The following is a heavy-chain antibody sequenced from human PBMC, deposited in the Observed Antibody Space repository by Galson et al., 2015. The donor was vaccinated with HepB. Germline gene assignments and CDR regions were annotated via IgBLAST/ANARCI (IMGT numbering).Heavy chain of an antibody. CDR2: ISYDGSNK. Sequence: SLRLSCAASGFTFSSYGMHWVRQAPGKGLEWVAVISYDGSNKYYADSVKGRFTISRDNSKNTLYLQMNSLRAEDTAVYYCAKGSTRKQQLYPNFDYWGQGTLVTVSS. D-gene: IGHD6-13*01. CDR3: AKGSTRKQQLYPNFDY. CDR1: GFTFSSYG. V-gene: IGHV3-30*18. J-gene: IGHJ4*02.